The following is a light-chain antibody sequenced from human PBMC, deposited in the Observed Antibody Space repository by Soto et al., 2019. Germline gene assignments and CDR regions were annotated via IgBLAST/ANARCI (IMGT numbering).Light chain of an antibody. J-gene: IGKJ5*01. V-gene: IGKV3-11*01. CDR1: QSFRGL. CDR2: DTS. CDR3: QQRGSWPPT. Sequence: EVVLTQSPVTLSLSPGERATLSCRASQSFRGLLAWYQQKPGQAPRLLIHDTSNRATGVPARFSGSGSGTDFTLTISSLEPEDFGVYYCQQRGSWPPTFGQGTRLEMK.